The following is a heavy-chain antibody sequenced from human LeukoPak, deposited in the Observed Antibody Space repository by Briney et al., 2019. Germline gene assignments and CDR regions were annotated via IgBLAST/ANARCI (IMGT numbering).Heavy chain of an antibody. CDR2: ISGSGGST. V-gene: IGHV3-23*01. D-gene: IGHD5-18*01. CDR1: GFTFSSYA. J-gene: IGHJ4*02. Sequence: GGSLRLSXAASGFTFSSYAMSWVRQAPGKGLEWVSAISGSGGSTYYADSVKGRFTISRDNSKDTLYLQMNSLRAEDTAVYYCARDLSGYSYGYDYWGQGTLVTVSS. CDR3: ARDLSGYSYGYDY.